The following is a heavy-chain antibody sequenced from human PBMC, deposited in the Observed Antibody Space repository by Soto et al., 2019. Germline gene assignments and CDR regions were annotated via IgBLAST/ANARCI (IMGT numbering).Heavy chain of an antibody. CDR3: ARVGSFEVVAATDYFDH. V-gene: IGHV1-46*02. CDR1: GYTFNSYY. CDR2: INPSGDSA. D-gene: IGHD6-19*01. J-gene: IGHJ4*02. Sequence: VQLVQSGAEVKKPGASVKISCKASGYTFNSYYMHWVRQAPGQGLEWMGVINPSGDSAGYAQKFQGRVTMTRVTSTSTLYMDLSGLRSDDTAVYYCARVGSFEVVAATDYFDHWGQGTLITVSS.